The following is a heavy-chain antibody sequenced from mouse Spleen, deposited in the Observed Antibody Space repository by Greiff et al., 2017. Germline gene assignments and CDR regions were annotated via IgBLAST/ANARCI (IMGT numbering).Heavy chain of an antibody. J-gene: IGHJ4*01. V-gene: IGHV1-52*01. D-gene: IGHD2-1*01. CDR3: ARRGYYGKNYYAMDY. CDR2: IDPSDSET. Sequence: VQLQESGAELVRPGSSVKLSCKASGYTFTSYWMHWVKQRPIQGLEWIGNIDPSDSETHYNQKFKDKATLTVDKSSSTAYMQLSSLTSEDSAVYYCARRGYYGKNYYAMDYWGQGTSVTVSS. CDR1: GYTFTSYW.